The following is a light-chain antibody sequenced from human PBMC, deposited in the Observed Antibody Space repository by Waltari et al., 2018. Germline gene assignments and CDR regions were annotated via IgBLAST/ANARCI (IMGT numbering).Light chain of an antibody. J-gene: IGLJ2*01. V-gene: IGLV2-14*03. CDR1: GNDVGGYNY. CDR2: DVT. CDR3: SSYASSATVI. Sequence: QSALTQPASVSGSPGQSITISCSGTGNDVGGYNYVSWYQQHPGKVPKLAFYDVTKRPPGVSNAFPGSKSDNAASLTISGLQPEDEADYYCSSYASSATVIFGGGTKLTVL.